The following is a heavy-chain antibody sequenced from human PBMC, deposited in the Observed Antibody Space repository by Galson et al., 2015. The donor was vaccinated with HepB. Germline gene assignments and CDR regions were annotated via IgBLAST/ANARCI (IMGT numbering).Heavy chain of an antibody. CDR2: VMSGSGGA. CDR3: AKCGVLSSGWCNYFDP. J-gene: IGHJ5*02. Sequence: SLRLSCAASGFTFSSYGMIWVRQAPGKGLEWVSAVMSGSGGAFYADSVKGRFTISGDNSKNTLSLQMNSLGAEDTAVYYCAKCGVLSSGWCNYFDPWGQGTLVTVSS. D-gene: IGHD6-19*01. V-gene: IGHV3-23*01. CDR1: GFTFSSYG.